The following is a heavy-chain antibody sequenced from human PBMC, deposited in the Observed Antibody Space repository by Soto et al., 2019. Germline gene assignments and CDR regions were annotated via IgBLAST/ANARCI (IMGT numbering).Heavy chain of an antibody. D-gene: IGHD6-13*01. Sequence: QVQLVESGGGVVQPGRFLRLSCAASGFTFSSYAMHWVRQAPGKGLEWVAVISYDGSNKYYADSVKGRFTISRDNSKNTLYLQMNSLRAEDTAVYYCARVIRRGIAAAGHYGMDVWGQGTTVTVSS. J-gene: IGHJ6*02. CDR1: GFTFSSYA. CDR2: ISYDGSNK. CDR3: ARVIRRGIAAAGHYGMDV. V-gene: IGHV3-30-3*01.